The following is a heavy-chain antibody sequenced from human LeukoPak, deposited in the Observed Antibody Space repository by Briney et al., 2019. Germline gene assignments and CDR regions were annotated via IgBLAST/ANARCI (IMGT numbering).Heavy chain of an antibody. D-gene: IGHD5-18*01. J-gene: IGHJ4*02. Sequence: ASVKASCKASGYTFTSYYMHWVRQAPGQGLEWMGIINPSGGSTSYAQKFQGRVTITTDESTSTAYMELSSLRSEDTAVYYCARGRGDVDTAIFDYWGQGTLVTVSS. CDR1: GYTFTSYY. CDR2: INPSGGST. CDR3: ARGRGDVDTAIFDY. V-gene: IGHV1-46*01.